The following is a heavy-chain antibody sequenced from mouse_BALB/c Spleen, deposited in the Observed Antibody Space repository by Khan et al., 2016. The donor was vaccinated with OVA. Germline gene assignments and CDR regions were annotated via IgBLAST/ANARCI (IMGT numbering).Heavy chain of an antibody. CDR3: VRDGAYYRNDGLFAY. CDR1: GYTFTSYT. CDR2: INPSNGYT. Sequence: VQLQQSGAELARPGASVKMSCKATGYTFTSYTSNWIKLRPGKGLEWIGYINPSNGYTNYNQKFKDKATLTADKSTTTAYMQLRRLTADDSAVYNWVRDGAYYRNDGLFAYWGQGTLVTVSA. J-gene: IGHJ3*01. V-gene: IGHV1-4*01. D-gene: IGHD2-14*01.